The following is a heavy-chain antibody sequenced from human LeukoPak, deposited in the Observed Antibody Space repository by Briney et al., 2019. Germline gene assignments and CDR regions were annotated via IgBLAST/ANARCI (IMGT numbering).Heavy chain of an antibody. Sequence: GGPLRLSCAASGFTFSSYEMTWVPQAPGKGLEWVSNISSSDTTIHYPDSVKGRFTISRDNAKNSLYLQMTRLRAEDTAVYYCATHYYDSSGYTLAADCGQGNLVTVSS. J-gene: IGHJ4*02. CDR1: GFTFSSYE. CDR2: ISSSDTTI. V-gene: IGHV3-48*03. D-gene: IGHD3-22*01. CDR3: ATHYYDSSGYTLAAD.